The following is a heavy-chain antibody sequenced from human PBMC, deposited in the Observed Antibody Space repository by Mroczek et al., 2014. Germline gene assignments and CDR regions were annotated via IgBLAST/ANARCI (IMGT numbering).Heavy chain of an antibody. D-gene: IGHD3-22*01. CDR3: AKDQYYYDSSGLLWEEADAFDI. V-gene: IGHV3-23*01. J-gene: IGHJ3*02. CDR1: GFTFSSYA. CDR2: ISGSGGST. Sequence: ESGGGLVQPGGSLRLSCAASGFTFSSYAMSWVRQAPGKGLEWVSAISGSGGSTYYADSVKGRFTISRDNSKNTLYLQMNSLRAEDTAVYYCAKDQYYYDSSGLLWEEADAFDIWGQGTMVTRLF.